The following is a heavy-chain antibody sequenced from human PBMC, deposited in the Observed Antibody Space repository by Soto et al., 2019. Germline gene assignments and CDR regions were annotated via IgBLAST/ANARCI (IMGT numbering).Heavy chain of an antibody. V-gene: IGHV4-34*01. J-gene: IGHJ6*02. CDR3: GRGVYCSSTSCYWGMDV. CDR2: INHSGST. Sequence: QVQLQQWGAGLLKPSETLSLTCAVYGGSFSGYYWSWIRQPPGKGLEWLGEINHSGSTNYNQSLKIRVTISVDTSKNQFSLKLNSVTAADTAVYYWGRGVYCSSTSCYWGMDVWGQGTTVTVSS. CDR1: GGSFSGYY. D-gene: IGHD2-2*01.